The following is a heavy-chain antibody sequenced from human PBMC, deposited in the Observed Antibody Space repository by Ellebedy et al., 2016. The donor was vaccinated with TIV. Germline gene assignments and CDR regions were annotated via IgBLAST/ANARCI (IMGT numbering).Heavy chain of an antibody. J-gene: IGHJ4*02. CDR1: GFTFDDYA. V-gene: IGHV3-9*01. CDR3: ARVLVVPAAPGDY. D-gene: IGHD2-2*01. CDR2: ISWNSGSI. Sequence: GGSLRLSXAASGFTFDDYAMHWVRQAPGKGLEWVSGISWNSGSIGYADSVKGRFTISRDNAKNSLYLQMNSLRAEDTAVYYCARVLVVPAAPGDYWGQGTLVTVSS.